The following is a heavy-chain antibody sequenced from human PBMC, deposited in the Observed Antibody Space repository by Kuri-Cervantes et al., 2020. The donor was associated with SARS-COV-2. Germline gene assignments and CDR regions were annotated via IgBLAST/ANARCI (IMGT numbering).Heavy chain of an antibody. CDR2: IYYSGST. CDR3: ARGGYGDYLS. CDR1: GGSISSGSYY. Sequence: SETLSLTCTVSGGSISSGSYYWGWIRQPPGKGLGWIGYIYYSGSTNYNPSLKSRVTISVDASKNQFSLKLSSVTAADTAVYYCARGGYGDYLSWGQGTLVTVSS. V-gene: IGHV4-61*01. J-gene: IGHJ5*02. D-gene: IGHD4-17*01.